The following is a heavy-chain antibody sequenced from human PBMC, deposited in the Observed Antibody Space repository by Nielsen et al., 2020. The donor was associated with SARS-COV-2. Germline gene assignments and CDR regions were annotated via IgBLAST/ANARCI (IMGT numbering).Heavy chain of an antibody. V-gene: IGHV3-7*03. CDR2: IRQDGSEK. CDR1: GCTVSSYW. J-gene: IGHJ5*02. CDR3: ARGGRYCSSTSCYHNWFDP. D-gene: IGHD2-2*01. Sequence: GESLKNSCAASGCTVSSYWMSWVRQAPGKGLEWVANIRQDGSEKYYVDSVKGRFTISRDNAKKSLYLQMNSLRAEDTAVYYCARGGRYCSSTSCYHNWFDPWGQGTLVTVSS.